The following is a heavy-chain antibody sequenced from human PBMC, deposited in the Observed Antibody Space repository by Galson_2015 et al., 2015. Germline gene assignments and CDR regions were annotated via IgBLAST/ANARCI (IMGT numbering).Heavy chain of an antibody. CDR3: AKDAFYSRGLDP. D-gene: IGHD2/OR15-2a*01. CDR1: GFTFRSYA. V-gene: IGHV3-23*01. Sequence: SLRLPCAASGFTFRSYAMSWVRQAPGKGLEWVSGLSGSGDTTYYADSVKGRFTISRDKSKNTLYLQMNSLRAEDTAVYYCAKDAFYSRGLDPWGQGTLVTVSS. J-gene: IGHJ5*02. CDR2: LSGSGDTT.